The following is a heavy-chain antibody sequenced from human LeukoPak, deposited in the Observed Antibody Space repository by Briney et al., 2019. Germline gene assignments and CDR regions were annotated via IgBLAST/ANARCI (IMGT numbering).Heavy chain of an antibody. V-gene: IGHV3-23*01. D-gene: IGHD4-17*01. CDR2: ISGSGGST. J-gene: IGHJ4*02. CDR1: GFTFSSYA. CDR3: AKDQIIAHGDYMYY. Sequence: HPGGSLRLSCAASGFTFSSYAMSWVRQAPGKGLEWVSAISGSGGSTYYADSVKGRFTISRDNSKNTLYLQMNSLRAEDTAVYYCAKDQIIAHGDYMYYWGQGTLVTVSS.